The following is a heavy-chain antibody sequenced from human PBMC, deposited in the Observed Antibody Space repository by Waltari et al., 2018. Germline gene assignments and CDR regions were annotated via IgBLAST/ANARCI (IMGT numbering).Heavy chain of an antibody. Sequence: QVQLVQSGAEVKKPGASVKVSCKASGYTFTSYGISWVRQAPGQGLEWMGWISAYNGNTNYAQKLQGRGTMTTDTSTSTAYMELRSLRSDDTAVYYCARPFERGVLWDIVATATDTFDIWGQGTMVTVSS. V-gene: IGHV1-18*01. J-gene: IGHJ3*02. CDR2: ISAYNGNT. D-gene: IGHD5-12*01. CDR1: GYTFTSYG. CDR3: ARPFERGVLWDIVATATDTFDI.